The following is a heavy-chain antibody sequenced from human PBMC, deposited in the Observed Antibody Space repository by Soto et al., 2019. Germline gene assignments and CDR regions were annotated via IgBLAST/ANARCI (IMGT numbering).Heavy chain of an antibody. CDR2: ISSSGSTI. J-gene: IGHJ5*02. D-gene: IGHD3-3*01. Sequence: EVQLVESGGGLVQPGGSLRLSCAASGFTFSSYEMNWVRQAPGKGLEGVSYISSSGSTIYYADSVKGRFTISRDNAKNSLYLQMNSLRAEDTAVYYCARGSFWSGYYPNWFDPWGQGTLVTVSS. CDR1: GFTFSSYE. V-gene: IGHV3-48*03. CDR3: ARGSFWSGYYPNWFDP.